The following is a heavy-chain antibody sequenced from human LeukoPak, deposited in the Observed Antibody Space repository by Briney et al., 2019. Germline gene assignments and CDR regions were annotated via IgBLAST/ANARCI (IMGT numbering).Heavy chain of an antibody. CDR3: ATGSASYYGIDY. D-gene: IGHD1-26*01. CDR1: RFIFSNAW. J-gene: IGHJ4*02. V-gene: IGHV3-15*01. Sequence: KSGGSLRLSCAASRFIFSNAWVSWVRQAPGKGLEWVGRIKAKTDGGTINYAAPVKGRFTISRDDSKDTLYLQMNSLKIEDSAVYYCATGSASYYGIDYWGQGTLVTVSS. CDR2: IKAKTDGGTI.